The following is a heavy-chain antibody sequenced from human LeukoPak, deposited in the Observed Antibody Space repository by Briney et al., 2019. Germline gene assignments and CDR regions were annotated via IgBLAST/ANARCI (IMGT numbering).Heavy chain of an antibody. D-gene: IGHD3-10*01. CDR1: GYTFTSYA. J-gene: IGHJ6*02. Sequence: ASVKVSCKASGYTFTSYAMNWMRQAPGQGLEWMGWINTNTGNPTYAQGFTGRFVFSLDTSVSTAYLQISSLKAEDTAVYYCARDSYYGSGSYYYGMDVWGQGTTVTVSS. CDR2: INTNTGNP. V-gene: IGHV7-4-1*02. CDR3: ARDSYYGSGSYYYGMDV.